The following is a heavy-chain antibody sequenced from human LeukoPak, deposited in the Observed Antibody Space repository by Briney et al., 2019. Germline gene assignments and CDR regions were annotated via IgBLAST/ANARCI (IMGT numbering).Heavy chain of an antibody. Sequence: GGSLRLSCAASGFTVSSTYMSWVRQAPGKGLEWVSIIYSSGSTYYADSVKGRFSISRDNSKNTLYLQMNSLRAEDTAVYYCARLSYFEFWGVYWGQGTLVIVSS. CDR1: GFTVSSTY. J-gene: IGHJ4*02. CDR3: ARLSYFEFWGVY. CDR2: IYSSGST. V-gene: IGHV3-66*04. D-gene: IGHD3-3*01.